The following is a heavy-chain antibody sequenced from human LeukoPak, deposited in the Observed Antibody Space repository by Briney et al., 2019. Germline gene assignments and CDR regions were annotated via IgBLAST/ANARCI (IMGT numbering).Heavy chain of an antibody. D-gene: IGHD5-24*01. CDR3: ARGRMATLNLDFDY. J-gene: IGHJ4*02. CDR1: GFTFSGHW. Sequence: GGSLRLSCAASGFTFSGHWMSWVRQAPGKGLEWVASIRQDGSEKHYVDSVEGRFTISRDNAKNSLYLQMNSLRAEDTAVYYCARGRMATLNLDFDYWGQGTLVTVSS. CDR2: IRQDGSEK. V-gene: IGHV3-7*01.